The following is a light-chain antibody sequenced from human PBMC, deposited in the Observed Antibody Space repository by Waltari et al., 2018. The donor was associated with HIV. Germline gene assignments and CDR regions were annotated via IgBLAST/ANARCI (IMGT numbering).Light chain of an antibody. Sequence: DIVMTQFPQSLAVSLGERATISCKSSHSLLHTYNNNNYLSWFQKKPGQPPKLLIYWASTRQSGVSDRFIGSGYGKNLNIKIQRMKDEDVEDYYCKKCYSNVWKFGKGKKVE. J-gene: IGKJ1*01. CDR3: KKCYSNVWK. CDR1: HSLLHTYNNNNY. CDR2: WAS. V-gene: IGKV4-1*01.